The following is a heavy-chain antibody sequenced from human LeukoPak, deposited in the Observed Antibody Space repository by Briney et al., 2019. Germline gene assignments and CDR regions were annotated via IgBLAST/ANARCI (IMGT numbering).Heavy chain of an antibody. J-gene: IGHJ4*02. V-gene: IGHV4-34*01. CDR3: ASATMVVTPRYFDY. CDR2: INHSGST. Sequence: PETLSLTCAVYGGSFSGYYWSWIRQPPGKGLEWIGEINHSGSTNYNPSLKSRVTISVDTSKNQFSLKLSSVTAADTAVYYCASATMVVTPRYFDYWGQGTLVTVSS. D-gene: IGHD4-23*01. CDR1: GGSFSGYY.